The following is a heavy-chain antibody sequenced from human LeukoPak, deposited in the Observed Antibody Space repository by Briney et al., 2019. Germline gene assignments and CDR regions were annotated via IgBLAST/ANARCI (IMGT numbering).Heavy chain of an antibody. Sequence: ASVKVSCKASGYTFTSYSISWVRQAPGQGLEWMGWISAYNGNTNYAQKLQGRVTMTTDTSTSTAYMELRSLRSDDTAVYYCAREFREAVAGIPYFDYWGQGTLVTVSS. CDR3: AREFREAVAGIPYFDY. J-gene: IGHJ4*02. D-gene: IGHD6-19*01. CDR1: GYTFTSYS. CDR2: ISAYNGNT. V-gene: IGHV1-18*01.